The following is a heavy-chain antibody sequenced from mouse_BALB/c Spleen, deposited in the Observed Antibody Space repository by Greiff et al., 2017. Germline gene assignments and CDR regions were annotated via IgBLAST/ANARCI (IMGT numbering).Heavy chain of an antibody. J-gene: IGHJ1*01. Sequence: VQLQQSGPELVKPGASVKMSCKASGYTFTSYVMHWVKQKPGQGLEWIGYINPYNDGTKYNEKFKGKATLTSDKSSSTAYMELSSLTSEDSAVYYCARPDGHGSSSHWYFDVWGAGTTVTVSS. CDR3: ARPDGHGSSSHWYFDV. CDR1: GYTFTSYV. D-gene: IGHD1-1*01. CDR2: INPYNDGT. V-gene: IGHV1-14*01.